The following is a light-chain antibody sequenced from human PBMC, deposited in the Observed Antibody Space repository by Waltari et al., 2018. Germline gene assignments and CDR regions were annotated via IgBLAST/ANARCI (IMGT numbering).Light chain of an antibody. CDR1: QSLLESDGKTY. J-gene: IGKJ4*01. Sequence: ETVMTQTPVSLSVTPGQPASMSCKSSQSLLESDGKTYLHWYLQKPGQSPQLLIYDVSSRVSGVPDRFSGSESGTDFTLRISRVEAEDVGVYYCMQGIHLPLTFGGGTKVEMK. CDR3: MQGIHLPLT. CDR2: DVS. V-gene: IGKV2-29*02.